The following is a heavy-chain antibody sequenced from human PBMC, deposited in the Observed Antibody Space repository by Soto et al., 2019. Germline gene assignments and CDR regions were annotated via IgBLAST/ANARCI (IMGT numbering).Heavy chain of an antibody. CDR1: GLSLSTSGEA. D-gene: IGHD3-10*02. V-gene: IGHV2-5*02. CDR3: AHYVSTSPAGWFDP. J-gene: IGHJ5*02. Sequence: QITLKESGPTLVKPTQTLTLTCTFSGLSLSTSGEAVGWIRQPPGKALEWLALIYWDDDKRYNPTLKTRLTIPKDTSKNPVVPTPTNMDPVDTATYYCAHYVSTSPAGWFDPWGQGILVTVSS. CDR2: IYWDDDK.